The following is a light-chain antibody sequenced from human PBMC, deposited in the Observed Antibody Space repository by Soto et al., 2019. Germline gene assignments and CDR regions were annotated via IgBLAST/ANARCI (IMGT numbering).Light chain of an antibody. J-gene: IGKJ3*01. Sequence: EVVLTQSPVTLSLSPGERATLSYRANQSVSSPYLAWYQQKPGQPPRHLIYGASSRATDIPDRFIGSGSGTEFTLTIARLAPEDFAMYYCHQYGSSPFTFGPGTKVDI. CDR3: HQYGSSPFT. V-gene: IGKV3-20*01. CDR2: GAS. CDR1: QSVSSPY.